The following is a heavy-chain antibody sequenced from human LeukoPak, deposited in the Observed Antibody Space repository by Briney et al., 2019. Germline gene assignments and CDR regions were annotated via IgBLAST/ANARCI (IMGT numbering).Heavy chain of an antibody. V-gene: IGHV3-23*01. D-gene: IGHD4-17*01. CDR2: FSGGGEKS. CDR1: GFPFSLYG. CDR3: AKHPWEDDSGYLY. Sequence: QPGGSLRLSCVASGFPFSLYGLSWVRPAPGKGLGGVLSFSGGGEKSDHADSVKGRFNISRDNYINTLYLQMNNVRVDDTAVDYCAKHPWEDDSGYLYWGKGTLATVTS. J-gene: IGHJ4*02.